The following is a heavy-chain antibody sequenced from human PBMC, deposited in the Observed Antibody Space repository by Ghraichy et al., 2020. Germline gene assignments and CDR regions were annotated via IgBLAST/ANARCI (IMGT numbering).Heavy chain of an antibody. J-gene: IGHJ4*02. V-gene: IGHV4-39*01. Sequence: SDTLSLTCTVSGGSISSSSYYWGWIRQPPGKGLEWIGSIYYSGSTYYNPSLKSRVTISVDTSKNQFSLKLSSVTAADTAVYYCATLTIYDFWSGGVYFDYWGQGTLVTVSS. CDR1: GGSISSSSYY. CDR3: ATLTIYDFWSGGVYFDY. D-gene: IGHD3-3*01. CDR2: IYYSGST.